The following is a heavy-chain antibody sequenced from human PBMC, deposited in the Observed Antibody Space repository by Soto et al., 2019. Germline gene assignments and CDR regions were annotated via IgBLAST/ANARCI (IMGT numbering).Heavy chain of an antibody. J-gene: IGHJ4*02. CDR3: AVDIVGTGSY. D-gene: IGHD5-12*01. Sequence: EVQVVESGGGLVQPGGSLRLSCAASGVTLSDHHLDWVRQAPGKGLAWVGRSRDRGNSYTTEYAASVEGRFTISRDDSKNPLYLQMNSLKTEDTAVYYCAVDIVGTGSYWGQGTLVTVSP. CDR2: SRDRGNSYTT. CDR1: GVTLSDHH. V-gene: IGHV3-72*01.